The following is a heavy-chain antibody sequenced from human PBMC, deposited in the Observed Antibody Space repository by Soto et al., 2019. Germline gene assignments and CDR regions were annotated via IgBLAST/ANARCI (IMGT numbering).Heavy chain of an antibody. D-gene: IGHD2-15*01. CDR2: FSYSGSL. J-gene: IGHJ2*01. Sequence: GELQQWGTGLLKPSETLSLNCSVYGGSSRAYHWSWIRQSPGEGLEWIGEFSYSGSLNYNPSLKGRVDVSVDTSTDRFSLTMTSVTGADTAVYFCAGGTRLWSFALWGRGTLVSVS. CDR1: GGSSRAYH. V-gene: IGHV4-34*01. CDR3: AGGTRLWSFAL.